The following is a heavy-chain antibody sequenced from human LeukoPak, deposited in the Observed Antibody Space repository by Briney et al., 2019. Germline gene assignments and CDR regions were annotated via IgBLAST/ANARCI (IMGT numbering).Heavy chain of an antibody. D-gene: IGHD5-18*01. CDR3: ARTISGYSYGFSFYF. Sequence: SETLSLTCTVSGDSISSTIYYWGWIRQPPGKGLEWIGSIYYGGNTHYNPSLKSRVTISVDTSKNQFSLRLSSVTAADMAVYYCARTISGYSYGFSFYFWGQGTLVTVSS. CDR1: GDSISSTIYY. V-gene: IGHV4-39*01. J-gene: IGHJ4*02. CDR2: IYYGGNT.